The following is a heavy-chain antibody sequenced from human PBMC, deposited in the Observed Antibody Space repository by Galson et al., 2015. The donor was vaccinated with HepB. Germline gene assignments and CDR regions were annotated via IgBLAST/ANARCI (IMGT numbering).Heavy chain of an antibody. J-gene: IGHJ5*02. CDR2: IKSTTDGGTT. V-gene: IGHV3-15*01. D-gene: IGHD6-6*01. Sequence: SLRLSCAASGFTFSNTWMTWVRQAPGKGLEWVGRIKSTTDGGTTDYPAPVRGRFTISRDDSKDTLYLQMSSLKTEDTAMYYCTTSSFETWGQGTLVTVSS. CDR3: TTSSFET. CDR1: GFTFSNTW.